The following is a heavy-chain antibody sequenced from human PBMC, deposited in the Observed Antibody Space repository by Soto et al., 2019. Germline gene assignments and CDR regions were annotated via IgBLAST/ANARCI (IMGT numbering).Heavy chain of an antibody. CDR2: ISYDGSNK. CDR3: ARDYYGSGSIPAENWFDP. CDR1: GFTFSSYA. Sequence: PGGSLRLSCAASGFTFSSYAMHWVRQAPGKGLEWVAVISYDGSNKYYADSVKGRFTISRDNSKNTLYLQMNSLRAEDTAVYYCARDYYGSGSIPAENWFDPWGQGT. J-gene: IGHJ5*02. D-gene: IGHD3-10*01. V-gene: IGHV3-30-3*01.